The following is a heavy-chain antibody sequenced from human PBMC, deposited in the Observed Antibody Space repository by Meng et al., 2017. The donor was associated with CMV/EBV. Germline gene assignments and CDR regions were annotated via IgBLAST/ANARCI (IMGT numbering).Heavy chain of an antibody. Sequence: GESLKISCAASGFTFSSYAMSWVRQAPGKGLEWVSAISGSGGSTYYADSVKGRFTISRDNSKNTLYLQMNSLRAEDTAVYYCAKHLRYCSSTSCRKRDYYYYYGMDVWGQGTTVTSP. CDR2: ISGSGGST. D-gene: IGHD2-2*01. CDR1: GFTFSSYA. V-gene: IGHV3-23*01. J-gene: IGHJ6*02. CDR3: AKHLRYCSSTSCRKRDYYYYYGMDV.